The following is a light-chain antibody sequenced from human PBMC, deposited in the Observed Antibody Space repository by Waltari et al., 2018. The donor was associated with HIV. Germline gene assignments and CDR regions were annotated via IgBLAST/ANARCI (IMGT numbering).Light chain of an antibody. CDR3: QQSDRTPGS. J-gene: IGKJ3*01. CDR2: SAS. Sequence: DIQMTQSPSSLAASVGDRVTITCRASQTISRSLNWYQPKPGKAPNLLIYSASTLHSGVPSRFRGSGSGTEFTLTIRSLRPEDFATYYCQQSDRTPGSFGPGTKLEVK. CDR1: QTISRS. V-gene: IGKV1-39*01.